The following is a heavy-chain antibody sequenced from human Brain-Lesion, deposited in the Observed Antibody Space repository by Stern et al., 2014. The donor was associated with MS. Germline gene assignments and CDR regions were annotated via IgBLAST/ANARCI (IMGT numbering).Heavy chain of an antibody. CDR3: ARGERWFDS. CDR2: VNNDGRRT. J-gene: IGHJ5*01. D-gene: IGHD3-10*01. V-gene: IGHV3-74*02. Sequence: VQLMQSGGGLVQPGGSLRLSCAASGFTFSNYWMHWVRQAPGKGLVCVSRVNNDGRRTSYADSVKGRFTMSRDNAKNTLYLQMNSLRVEDTAIYYCARGERWFDSWGQGTLVTVSS. CDR1: GFTFSNYW.